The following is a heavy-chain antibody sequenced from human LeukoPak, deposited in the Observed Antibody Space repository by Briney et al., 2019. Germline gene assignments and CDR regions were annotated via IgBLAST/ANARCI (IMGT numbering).Heavy chain of an antibody. CDR3: ARGYGDYRPLDY. V-gene: IGHV4-61*02. D-gene: IGHD4-17*01. CDR2: IYTSGST. J-gene: IGHJ4*02. CDR1: GGSISSGSYY. Sequence: SETLSLTCTVSGGSISSGSYYWSWIRQPAGKGLEWIGRIYTSGSTNYNPSLKSRVPISVDTSKNQFSLKLSSVAAADTAVYYCARGYGDYRPLDYWGQGTLVTVSS.